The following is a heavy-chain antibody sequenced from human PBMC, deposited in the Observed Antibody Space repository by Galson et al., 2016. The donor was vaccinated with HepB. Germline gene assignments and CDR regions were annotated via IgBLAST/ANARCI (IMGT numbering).Heavy chain of an antibody. V-gene: IGHV4-39*01. CDR3: VSQIGGIARDVDY. CDR2: VYYGGST. Sequence: ETLSLTCSVSGGSFSSNGHYWGWIRQPPGGGLEWIVSVYYGGSTYYNPSLQSRVTISVHTSKNQFSLNLHSVTAADTSVYYCVSQIGGIARDVDYWGQGSLVTVS. D-gene: IGHD3-16*01. CDR1: GGSFSSNGHY. J-gene: IGHJ4*02.